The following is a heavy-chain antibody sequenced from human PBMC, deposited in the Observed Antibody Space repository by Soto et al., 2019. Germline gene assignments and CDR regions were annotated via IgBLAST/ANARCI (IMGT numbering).Heavy chain of an antibody. CDR1: GFTFSSYG. CDR2: IWYDGSNK. J-gene: IGHJ4*02. D-gene: IGHD6-13*01. Sequence: GGSLRLSCAASGFTFSSYGMHWVRQAPGKGLEWVAVIWYDGSNKYYADSVKGRFTISRDNSKNTLYLQMNSLRAEDTAVYYCARDIIAAAGTSVGTYDYWGQGTLVTVSS. CDR3: ARDIIAAAGTSVGTYDY. V-gene: IGHV3-33*01.